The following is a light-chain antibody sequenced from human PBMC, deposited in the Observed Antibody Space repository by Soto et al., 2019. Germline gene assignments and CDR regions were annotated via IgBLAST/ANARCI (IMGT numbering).Light chain of an antibody. Sequence: EIVLTQSPATLSLSPGERATLSCRASQSVSSSYLAWYQQKPGQAPRLLIYGASSRATGIPDRFSGSGSGTEFTLTISSLQCDDFALYYCQQYDHWPPATFGQGTKVDIK. J-gene: IGKJ1*01. CDR1: QSVSSSY. CDR3: QQYDHWPPAT. CDR2: GAS. V-gene: IGKV3-20*01.